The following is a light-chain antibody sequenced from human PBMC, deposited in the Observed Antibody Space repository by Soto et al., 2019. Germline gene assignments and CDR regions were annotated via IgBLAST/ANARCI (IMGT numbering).Light chain of an antibody. CDR3: SSHTKTNTVI. J-gene: IGLJ2*01. Sequence: QSALTQPASVSGSPGQSITISCTGTSSDVGGDKYVSWYQQHPGKVPKLMIYEVSDRPSGVSDRFSGSKSGNTASLTISGLQAEDEADYYCSSHTKTNTVIFGGGTKVTVL. V-gene: IGLV2-14*01. CDR2: EVS. CDR1: SSDVGGDKY.